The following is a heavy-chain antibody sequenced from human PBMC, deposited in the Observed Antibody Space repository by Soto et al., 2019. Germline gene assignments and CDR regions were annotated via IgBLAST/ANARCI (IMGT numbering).Heavy chain of an antibody. Sequence: EVQLVESGGGLVKPGGSLRLSCAASGFTFSNAWMNWVRQAPGKGLEWVGRIKSKTDGGTTDYAAPVKGRFTISRDDSKNTLYLQMNSLKTEDTAVYYCTTDGFNRPDFYYYYYGMDVWGQGTTVTVSS. CDR2: IKSKTDGGTT. CDR3: TTDGFNRPDFYYYYYGMDV. V-gene: IGHV3-15*07. CDR1: GFTFSNAW. D-gene: IGHD2-21*02. J-gene: IGHJ6*02.